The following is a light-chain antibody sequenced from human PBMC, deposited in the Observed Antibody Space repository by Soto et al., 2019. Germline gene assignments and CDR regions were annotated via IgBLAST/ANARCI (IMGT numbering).Light chain of an antibody. CDR1: QSVTTY. CDR3: HQRTNWPLT. V-gene: IGKV3-11*01. Sequence: EIVLTQSPATLSLSPGERATLSCRASQSVTTYLAWYQQKPGQAPRLLIYDASNRATGIPARFSGSGSGTDFTRTISSLEPEDFAVYYCHQRTNWPLTFGGGTKVEIK. CDR2: DAS. J-gene: IGKJ4*01.